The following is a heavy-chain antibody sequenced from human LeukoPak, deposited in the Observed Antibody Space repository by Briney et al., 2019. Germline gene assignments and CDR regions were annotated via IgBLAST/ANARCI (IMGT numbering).Heavy chain of an antibody. CDR3: ANLHTMSSSVP. CDR1: GFTFDDYG. J-gene: IGHJ4*02. V-gene: IGHV3-20*04. Sequence: GGSLRLSCAASGFTFDDYGMSWVRQAPGKGLEWVSSINWIGGSTGYADSVKGRFTISRDNAKNTPYLQMNSLRAEDTAVYYCANLHTMSSSVPWGQGTLVTVSS. D-gene: IGHD6-6*01. CDR2: INWIGGST.